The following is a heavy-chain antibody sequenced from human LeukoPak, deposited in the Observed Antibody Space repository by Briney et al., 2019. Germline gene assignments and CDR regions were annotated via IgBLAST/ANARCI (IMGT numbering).Heavy chain of an antibody. J-gene: IGHJ6*02. D-gene: IGHD5-18*01. CDR2: ISGSGGST. CDR3: AKVQNVDTAMVTPIDYYYYGMDV. CDR1: GFTFSSYA. Sequence: SGGSLRLSCAASGFTFSSYAMSWVRQAPGKGLEWVSAISGSGGSTYYADSVKGRFTISRDNSKNTLYLQMNSLRAEDTAVYYCAKVQNVDTAMVTPIDYYYYGMDVWGQGTTVTVSS. V-gene: IGHV3-23*01.